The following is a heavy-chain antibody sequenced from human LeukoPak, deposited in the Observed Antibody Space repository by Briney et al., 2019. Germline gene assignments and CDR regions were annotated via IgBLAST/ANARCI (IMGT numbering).Heavy chain of an antibody. D-gene: IGHD6-13*01. CDR3: AKELGVPAAGWQIQQ. V-gene: IGHV3-33*06. CDR1: GFNFTRHG. CDR2: IWHTSMSA. Sequence: GGSLRLSCGTSGFNFTRHGMHRVRQAPGKGLEWVAVIWHTSMSAFYSDSVKGRFIISRDNSRNTLYLQMSNLRADDTAVYYCAKELGVPAAGWQIQQWGLGTLVTVSS. J-gene: IGHJ1*01.